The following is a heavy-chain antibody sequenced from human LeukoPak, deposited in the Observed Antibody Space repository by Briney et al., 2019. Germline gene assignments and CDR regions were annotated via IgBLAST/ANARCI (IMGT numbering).Heavy chain of an antibody. Sequence: GASVKVSCKASGYTFTGYYIHWVRQAPGQGLEWMGWINPNSGGTNYAQKFQGRVTMTRDTSISTAYMELSRLRLDDTAVYYCARATGYSSAWNPDSWGQGTLVTVSS. CDR3: ARATGYSSAWNPDS. D-gene: IGHD6-19*01. J-gene: IGHJ4*02. CDR2: INPNSGGT. CDR1: GYTFTGYY. V-gene: IGHV1-2*02.